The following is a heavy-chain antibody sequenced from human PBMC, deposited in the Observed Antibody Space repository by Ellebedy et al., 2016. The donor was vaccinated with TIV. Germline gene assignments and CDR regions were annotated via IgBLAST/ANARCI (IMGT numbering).Heavy chain of an antibody. CDR1: GFTFSSYA. Sequence: GESLKISCAASGFTFSSYAMHWVRQAPGKGLEWVSVISYDGSSEYYADSVKGRFTISRDNSKNTLYLQMNSLRAEDTAVYYCARTNYYDTSGYPPEVALFDYWGQGTLVTVSS. CDR3: ARTNYYDTSGYPPEVALFDY. V-gene: IGHV3-30-3*01. D-gene: IGHD3-22*01. CDR2: ISYDGSSE. J-gene: IGHJ4*02.